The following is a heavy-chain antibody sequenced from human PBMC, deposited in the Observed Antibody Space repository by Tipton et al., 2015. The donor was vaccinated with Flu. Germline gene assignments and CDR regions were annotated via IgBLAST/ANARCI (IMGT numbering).Heavy chain of an antibody. V-gene: IGHV4-39*02. J-gene: IGHJ4*02. CDR3: AREIRGYSDGGDC. CDR2: IYYTGAT. Sequence: TLSLTCTVSGGSISNTSYYWGWIRQPPGKGLEWIGSIYYTGATLYNPSLKSRVTISVDTSKNHFSLRLSSVTAADTAVYYCAREIRGYSDGGDCWGQGTLVTVSS. D-gene: IGHD5-18*01. CDR1: GGSISNTSYY.